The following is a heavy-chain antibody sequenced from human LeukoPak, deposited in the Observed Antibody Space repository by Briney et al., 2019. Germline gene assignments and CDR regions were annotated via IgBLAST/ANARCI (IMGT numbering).Heavy chain of an antibody. Sequence: KPSETLSLTCSVSGGSISSYYWSWIRQPAGKGLEWIGRIYTSGSTNYNPSLKSRVTMSVETSKNQFSLKLSSVTAADTAVYYCARDRYYYDSSSYRFDYWGRGTLVTVSS. J-gene: IGHJ4*02. D-gene: IGHD3-22*01. CDR1: GGSISSYY. CDR3: ARDRYYYDSSSYRFDY. V-gene: IGHV4-4*07. CDR2: IYTSGST.